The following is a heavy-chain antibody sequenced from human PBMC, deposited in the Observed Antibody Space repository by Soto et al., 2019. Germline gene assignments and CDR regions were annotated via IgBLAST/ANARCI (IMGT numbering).Heavy chain of an antibody. J-gene: IGHJ4*02. D-gene: IGHD6-19*01. CDR1: GGSISSSSYY. CDR3: ARTRLSIAVAGHFDY. CDR2: IYYSGST. V-gene: IGHV4-39*01. Sequence: SETLSLTCTVSGGSISSSSYYWGWIRQPPGKGLEWIGSIYYSGSTYYNPSLKSRVTISVDTSKNQFSLKLSSVTAADTAVYYCARTRLSIAVAGHFDYWGQGTLVTVSS.